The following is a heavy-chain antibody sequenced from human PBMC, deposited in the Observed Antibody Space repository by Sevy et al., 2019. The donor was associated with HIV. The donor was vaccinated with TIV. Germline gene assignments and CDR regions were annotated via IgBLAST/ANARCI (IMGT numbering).Heavy chain of an antibody. J-gene: IGHJ5*02. CDR1: GFTFSSYG. V-gene: IGHV3-30*02. CDR3: AKEPHSTVVTLGNWFDP. CDR2: IRYDGSNK. D-gene: IGHD4-17*01. Sequence: GGSLRLSCAASGFTFSSYGMHWVRQAPGKGLEWVAFIRYDGSNKYYADSVKGRFTISRYNSKDTLYLQMNSLRAEDTAVYYCAKEPHSTVVTLGNWFDPWGQGTLVTVSS.